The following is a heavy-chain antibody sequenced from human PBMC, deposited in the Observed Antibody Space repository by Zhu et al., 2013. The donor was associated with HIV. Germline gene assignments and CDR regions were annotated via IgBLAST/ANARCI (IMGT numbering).Heavy chain of an antibody. V-gene: IGHV1-2*04. Sequence: QVQLVQSGAEVKKPGASVKVSCKASGYTFTGYYMHWVRQAPGQGLEWMGWINPNSGGTNYAQKFQGWVTMTRDTSISTAYMELSRLRSDDTAVYYCACSNWGTHDYYYYGMDVWGQGTTVTVSS. CDR1: GYTFTGYY. CDR2: INPNSGGT. D-gene: IGHD7-27*01. CDR3: ACSNWGTHDYYYYGMDV. J-gene: IGHJ6*02.